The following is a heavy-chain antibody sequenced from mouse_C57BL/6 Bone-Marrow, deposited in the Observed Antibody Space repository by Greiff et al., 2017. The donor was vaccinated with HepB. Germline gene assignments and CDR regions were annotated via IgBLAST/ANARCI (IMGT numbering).Heavy chain of an antibody. J-gene: IGHJ4*01. CDR1: GFTFSSYG. CDR2: ISSGGSYT. Sequence: EVTLVESGGDLVKPGGSLKLSCAASGFTFSSYGMSLVRQTPDKRLEWVATISSGGSYTYYPDSVKGRFNISRDNAKNTLYLQMSSLKSEDTAMYYCARHDPYAMDYWGPGTSVTVSS. V-gene: IGHV5-6*01. CDR3: ARHDPYAMDY.